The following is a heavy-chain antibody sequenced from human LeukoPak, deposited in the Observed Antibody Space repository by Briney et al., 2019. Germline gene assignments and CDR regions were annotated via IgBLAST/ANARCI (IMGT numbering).Heavy chain of an antibody. D-gene: IGHD3-9*01. V-gene: IGHV3-23*01. CDR3: AKAAFALGYDILTGYYGSIDY. CDR1: GFTFSSYG. J-gene: IGHJ4*02. Sequence: GGTLRLSCAASGFTFSSYGMSWVRQAPGKGLEWVSAISGSGGSTYYADSVKGRFTISRDNSKNTLYLQMNSLRAEDTAVYYCAKAAFALGYDILTGYYGSIDYWGQGTLVTVSS. CDR2: ISGSGGST.